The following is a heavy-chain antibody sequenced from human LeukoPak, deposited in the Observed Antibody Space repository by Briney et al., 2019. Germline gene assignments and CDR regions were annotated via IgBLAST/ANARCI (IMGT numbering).Heavy chain of an antibody. Sequence: ASVKVSCKASGYTFTSYAMHWVRQAPGQRLEWMGWINAGNGNTKYSRKFQGRVTITRDTSASTAYMELSSLRSEDTAVYYCARQIVGAMDYWGQGTLVTVSS. J-gene: IGHJ4*02. CDR2: INAGNGNT. CDR3: ARQIVGAMDY. CDR1: GYTFTSYA. V-gene: IGHV1-3*01. D-gene: IGHD1-26*01.